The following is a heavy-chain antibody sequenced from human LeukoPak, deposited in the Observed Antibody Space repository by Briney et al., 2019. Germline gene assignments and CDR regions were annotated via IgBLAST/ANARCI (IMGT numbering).Heavy chain of an antibody. J-gene: IGHJ4*02. CDR3: ARSLIAAPDY. Sequence: SETLSLTCTVSGGSISSGGYYWSWIRQHPGKGLEWIGYIYYSGSTYYNPSLKSRVTISVDTSKNQFSLKLSPVTAADTAVYYCARSLIAAPDYWGQGTLVTVSS. CDR1: GGSISSGGYY. CDR2: IYYSGST. D-gene: IGHD6-6*01. V-gene: IGHV4-31*03.